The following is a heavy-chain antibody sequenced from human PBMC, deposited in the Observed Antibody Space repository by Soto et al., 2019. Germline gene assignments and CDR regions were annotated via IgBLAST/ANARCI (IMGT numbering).Heavy chain of an antibody. J-gene: IGHJ4*02. Sequence: QVQLQESGPGLVKPSQTLSLTCTVSGGSISGGGYYWSWIRQHPGKGLEWIGYIYSSGTTYYNPSLKSRVTISVDTSKNQFSLKLSSVTAADTAVYYCASLLRQHLVMDYWGQGTLVTVSS. CDR2: IYSSGTT. CDR3: ASLLRQHLVMDY. CDR1: GGSISGGGYY. D-gene: IGHD6-13*01. V-gene: IGHV4-31*03.